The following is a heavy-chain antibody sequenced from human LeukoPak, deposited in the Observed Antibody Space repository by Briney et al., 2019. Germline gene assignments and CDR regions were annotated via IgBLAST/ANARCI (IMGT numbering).Heavy chain of an antibody. Sequence: SETLSLTCTVSGYSISSGYYWGWIRQPPGKGLEWIGSIYYSGSTYYNPSLKSRVTISVDTSKNQFSLKLSSVTAADTAVYYCARDRGYGSDSYFDYWGQGTLVTVSS. CDR3: ARDRGYGSDSYFDY. V-gene: IGHV4-38-2*02. J-gene: IGHJ4*02. CDR1: GYSISSGYY. CDR2: IYYSGST. D-gene: IGHD3-10*01.